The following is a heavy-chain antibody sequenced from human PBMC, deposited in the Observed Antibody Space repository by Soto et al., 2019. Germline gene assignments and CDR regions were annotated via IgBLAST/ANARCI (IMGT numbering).Heavy chain of an antibody. CDR1: GFTFSSYG. CDR3: ARAVTGYCTNGVCFGYYYYYMDV. Sequence: GGSLRLSCAASGFTFSSYGMHWVRQAPGKGLEWVAVIWYDGSNKYYADSVKGRFTISRDNSKNTLYLQMNSLRAEDTAVYYCARAVTGYCTNGVCFGYYYYYMDVWGKGTTVTVSS. J-gene: IGHJ6*03. D-gene: IGHD2-8*01. CDR2: IWYDGSNK. V-gene: IGHV3-33*01.